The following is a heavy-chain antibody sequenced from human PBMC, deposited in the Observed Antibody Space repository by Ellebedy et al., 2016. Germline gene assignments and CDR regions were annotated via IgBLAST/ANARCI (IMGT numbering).Heavy chain of an antibody. CDR1: GYTFTSYA. D-gene: IGHD3-16*01. Sequence: ASVKVSCKASGYTFTSYAMHWVRQAPGQRLEWMGRINAGNANTKYSQKFQGRVTITRDTSARTAYMELSSLRSEDTAVYYCAGRQEDEGAYYLDYWGQGTLVTVSS. CDR3: AGRQEDEGAYYLDY. V-gene: IGHV1-3*01. J-gene: IGHJ4*02. CDR2: INAGNANT.